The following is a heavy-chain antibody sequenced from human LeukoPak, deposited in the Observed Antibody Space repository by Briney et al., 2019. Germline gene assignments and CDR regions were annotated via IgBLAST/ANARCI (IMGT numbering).Heavy chain of an antibody. CDR2: IYYRGST. Sequence: SQTLSLTCTVSGGSISSGGYYWSWIRQHPGKGLEWIGYIYYRGSTYYNPSLKSRVTISVDTSKNQFSLKLSSVTAADTAVYYCARGVLLATPIAVAGHYYYYGMDVWGQGTTVTVSS. CDR1: GGSISSGGYY. D-gene: IGHD6-19*01. J-gene: IGHJ6*02. V-gene: IGHV4-31*03. CDR3: ARGVLLATPIAVAGHYYYYGMDV.